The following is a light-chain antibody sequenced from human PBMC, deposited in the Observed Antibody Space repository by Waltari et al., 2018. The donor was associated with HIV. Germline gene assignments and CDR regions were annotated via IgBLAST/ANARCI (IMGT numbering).Light chain of an antibody. CDR3: GTWDSSLSGGV. CDR1: SFNIGNYD. J-gene: IGLJ2*01. CDR2: ENS. V-gene: IGLV1-51*02. Sequence: HSVLTQPPSLSAAPGQKVTISCSGNSFNIGNYDFAWYQQVPGKAPKLLVFENSKRPVGIPDRFSGSKSGTSATLDIATLQTGDEADYYCGTWDSSLSGGVFGGGTKLTVL.